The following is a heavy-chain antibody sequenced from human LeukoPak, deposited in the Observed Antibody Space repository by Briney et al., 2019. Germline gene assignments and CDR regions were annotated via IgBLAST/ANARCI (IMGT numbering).Heavy chain of an antibody. CDR1: GFTFSSYE. V-gene: IGHV3-21*01. CDR3: ARGLGDYYMDV. D-gene: IGHD3-16*01. Sequence: GGSLRLSCAASGFTFSSYEMNWVRQAPGKGLEWVSSISSSSSYIYYADSVKGRFTISRDNAKNSLYLQMNSLRAEDTAVYYCARGLGDYYMDVWGKGTTVTISS. CDR2: ISSSSSYI. J-gene: IGHJ6*03.